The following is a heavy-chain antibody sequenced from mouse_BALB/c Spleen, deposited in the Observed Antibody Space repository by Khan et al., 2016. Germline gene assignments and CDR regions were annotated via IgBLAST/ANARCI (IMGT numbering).Heavy chain of an antibody. CDR3: AREGITTVVSKGLDY. Sequence: VQLKQSGPELVKPGASVKVSCKASGYAFTSYNMYWVKQSHGKSLECIGYIDPYNGGTNYNQTFKGKATLTVDKSSSTAYMHLNSLTSEDTAAYYCAREGITTVVSKGLDYWGQGTTLTVSS. J-gene: IGHJ2*01. CDR1: GYAFTSYN. CDR2: IDPYNGGT. V-gene: IGHV1S135*01. D-gene: IGHD1-1*01.